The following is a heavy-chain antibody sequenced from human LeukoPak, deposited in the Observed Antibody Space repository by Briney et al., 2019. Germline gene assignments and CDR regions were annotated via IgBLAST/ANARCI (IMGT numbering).Heavy chain of an antibody. CDR2: INSDGSST. CDR1: GFTFSSTW. CDR3: ARNHFDL. J-gene: IGHJ4*02. Sequence: GGSLRLSCTASGFTFSSTWMHWVRQAPGKGLVWVSRINSDGSSTIYADSVRGRFIISRDNSKNTLYLQMNSLTVEDTAVFYCARNHFDLWGQGTLVTVSS. V-gene: IGHV3-74*01.